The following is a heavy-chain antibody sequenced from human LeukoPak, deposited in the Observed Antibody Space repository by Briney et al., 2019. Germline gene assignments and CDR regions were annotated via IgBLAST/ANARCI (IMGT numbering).Heavy chain of an antibody. Sequence: PSETLSLTCTVSGGSISSGDYYWSWIRQPPGKGLEWIGYIYYSGSTYYNPSLKSRVTISVDTSKNQFSLKLSSVTAADTAVYYCARGEGIMIGDYYFDYWGQGTLVTVSS. CDR1: GGSISSGDYY. V-gene: IGHV4-30-4*01. CDR2: IYYSGST. D-gene: IGHD3-16*01. J-gene: IGHJ4*02. CDR3: ARGEGIMIGDYYFDY.